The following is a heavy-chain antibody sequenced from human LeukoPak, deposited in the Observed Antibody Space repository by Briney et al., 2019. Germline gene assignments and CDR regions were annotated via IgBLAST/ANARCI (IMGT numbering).Heavy chain of an antibody. Sequence: GSLRLSCAASKFTFSDYYMSWIRQAPGKGLEWIGEINHSGSTNYNPSLKSRVTISVDTSKNQFSLKLSSVTAADTAVYYCARDYYGDPYDAFDIWGQGTMVTVSS. CDR3: ARDYYGDPYDAFDI. V-gene: IGHV4-34*01. CDR1: KFTFSDYY. J-gene: IGHJ3*02. CDR2: INHSGST. D-gene: IGHD4-17*01.